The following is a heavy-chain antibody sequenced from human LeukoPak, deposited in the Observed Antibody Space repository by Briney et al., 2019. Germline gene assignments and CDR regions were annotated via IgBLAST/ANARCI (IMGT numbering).Heavy chain of an antibody. CDR1: GFTLTNYG. V-gene: IGHV3-33*01. J-gene: IGHJ4*02. CDR3: ARDQVGHFDY. D-gene: IGHD1-26*01. CDR2: LWFDGSNR. Sequence: GGSLRLSCAASGFTLTNYGMHWVRQAPGKGLEWVAILWFDGSNRYYADSVKGRFTISRDTSKNTLYLQMNSLRVEDTALCFCARDQVGHFDYWGQGTLVTVSS.